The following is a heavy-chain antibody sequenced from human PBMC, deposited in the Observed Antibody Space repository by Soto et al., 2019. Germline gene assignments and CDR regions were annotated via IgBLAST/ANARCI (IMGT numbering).Heavy chain of an antibody. CDR3: ASYTVTTHLYWYFDL. CDR1: GGSISSSSYY. CDR2: IYYSGST. Sequence: QLQLQESGPGLVKPSETLSLTCTVSGGSISSSSYYWGWIRQPPGKGLEWIGSIYYSGSTYYNPSLKSRVTISVDTSKNQFSLKLSSVTAADTAVYYCASYTVTTHLYWYFDLWGRGTLVTVSS. J-gene: IGHJ2*01. V-gene: IGHV4-39*01. D-gene: IGHD4-17*01.